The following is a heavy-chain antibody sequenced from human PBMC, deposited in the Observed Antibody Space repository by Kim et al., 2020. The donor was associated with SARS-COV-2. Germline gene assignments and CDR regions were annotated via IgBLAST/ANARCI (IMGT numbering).Heavy chain of an antibody. V-gene: IGHV3-66*01. J-gene: IGHJ6*02. CDR2: ISGRGST. CDR3: ASRDRGYYYGMDV. CDR1: GLTVSSNY. D-gene: IGHD2-15*01. Sequence: GGSLRLSCAASGLTVSSNYMSWARQAPGKGLEWVSIISGRGSTYYADSVKGRFTISRDNSKNTLFLQMNSLRAEDTAVYYCASRDRGYYYGMDVWGQGTTVTVSS.